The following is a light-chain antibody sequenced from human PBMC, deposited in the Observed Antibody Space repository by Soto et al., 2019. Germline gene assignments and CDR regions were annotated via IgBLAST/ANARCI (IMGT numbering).Light chain of an antibody. Sequence: QSVLTQAPSASETPGQRVTISCSGGSSNIGRNTVNWYQQLPGTAPKLIIYRNNRRPSGVPDRFSGSKSGTSASLAISGLQSEDEADYYCAAWDDSLTDYVFGTGTKLTVL. V-gene: IGLV1-44*01. CDR2: RNN. J-gene: IGLJ1*01. CDR1: SSNIGRNT. CDR3: AAWDDSLTDYV.